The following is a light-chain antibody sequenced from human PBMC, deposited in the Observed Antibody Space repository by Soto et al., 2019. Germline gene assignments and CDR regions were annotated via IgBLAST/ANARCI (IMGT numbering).Light chain of an antibody. V-gene: IGKV1-27*01. CDR3: QKYDNAPFT. Sequence: DIQMTQSPSSLSASVGDRVTITCRAGQGISNYLAWYQQRPGKAPKLLIYAASTLQSGVPSRFSGSGSGTDFTLTVSSLQPEDVATYFCQKYDNAPFTFGPGTKVHIE. J-gene: IGKJ3*01. CDR1: QGISNY. CDR2: AAS.